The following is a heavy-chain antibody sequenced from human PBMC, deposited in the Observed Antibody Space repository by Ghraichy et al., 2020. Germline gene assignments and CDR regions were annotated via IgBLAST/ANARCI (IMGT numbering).Heavy chain of an antibody. CDR2: IIPIFGTA. D-gene: IGHD2-2*02. CDR1: GGTFSSYA. Sequence: SVKVSCKASGGTFSSYAISWVRQAPGQGLEWMGGIIPIFGTANYAQKFQGRVTITADESTSTAYMELSSLRSEDTAVYYCAGRGVVVPAAIGVFFCYYMDVWGKGTTVTVSS. V-gene: IGHV1-69*13. J-gene: IGHJ6*03. CDR3: AGRGVVVPAAIGVFFCYYMDV.